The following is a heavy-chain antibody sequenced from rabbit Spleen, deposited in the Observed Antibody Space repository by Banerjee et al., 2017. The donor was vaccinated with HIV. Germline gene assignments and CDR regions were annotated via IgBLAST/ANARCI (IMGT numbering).Heavy chain of an antibody. CDR2: IVAGSSGSA. D-gene: IGHD1-1*01. V-gene: IGHV1S40*01. Sequence: QSLEESGGDLVKPGASLTLTCKASGIDFSSSYYICWVRQAPGKGLEWIACIVAGSSGSAAYANWAKGRFTISKTSSTTVTLQMTSLTAADTATYFCARNYVNAFDPWGPGTLVTVS. CDR1: GIDFSSSYY. J-gene: IGHJ2*01. CDR3: ARNYVNAFDP.